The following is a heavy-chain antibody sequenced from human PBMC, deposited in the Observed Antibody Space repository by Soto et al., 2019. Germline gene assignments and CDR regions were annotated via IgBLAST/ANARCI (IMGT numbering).Heavy chain of an antibody. D-gene: IGHD5-12*01. J-gene: IGHJ4*02. Sequence: QVQLVESGGGVVQPGRSLRLSCAASGFTFSSYAMHWVRQAPGKGLEWVAAISYDGSNKYYADSVKGRFTISRDNSKNTLYLQMNSLRAEDTAVYYCARGDGYSGYDCFDYWGQGTLVTVSS. CDR3: ARGDGYSGYDCFDY. V-gene: IGHV3-30-3*01. CDR1: GFTFSSYA. CDR2: ISYDGSNK.